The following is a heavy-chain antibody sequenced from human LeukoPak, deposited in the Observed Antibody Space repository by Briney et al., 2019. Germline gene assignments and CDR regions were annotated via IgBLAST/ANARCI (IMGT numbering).Heavy chain of an antibody. CDR2: IYHSGST. CDR1: GGSISSGGYS. J-gene: IGHJ4*02. D-gene: IGHD2-15*01. V-gene: IGHV4-30-2*01. Sequence: SETLSLTCAVSGGSISSGGYSWSWIRQPPGKGLEWIGYIYHSGSTYYNPSLKSRVTISVDRSKNQFSLKLSSVTAADTAVYYCARGPSVAARLDYWGQGTLVTVSS. CDR3: ARGPSVAARLDY.